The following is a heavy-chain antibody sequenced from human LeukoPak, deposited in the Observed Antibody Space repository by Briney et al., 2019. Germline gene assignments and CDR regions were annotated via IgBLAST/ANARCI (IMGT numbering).Heavy chain of an antibody. J-gene: IGHJ5*02. CDR1: GGSISSYY. Sequence: PSETLSLTCTVSGGSISSYYWSWIRQPAGKGLEWIGRIYTSGSTNYNPSPKSRVTMSVDTSKNQFSLKLSSVTAADTAVYYCARDGVTMVRGVIRAHNWFDPWGQGTLVTVSS. D-gene: IGHD3-10*01. CDR2: IYTSGST. CDR3: ARDGVTMVRGVIRAHNWFDP. V-gene: IGHV4-4*07.